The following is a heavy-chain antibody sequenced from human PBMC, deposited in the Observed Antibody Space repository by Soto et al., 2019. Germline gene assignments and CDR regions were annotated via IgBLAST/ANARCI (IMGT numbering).Heavy chain of an antibody. D-gene: IGHD2-21*01. V-gene: IGHV3-30*18. CDR2: ISYDGSNK. CDR3: AKGPSRGVVVIGVGINWFDP. Sequence: GGSLRLSCAASGFTFSSYGMHWVRQAPGKGLEWVAVISYDGSNKYYADSVKGRFTISRDNSKNTLYLQMNSLRAEDTAVYYCAKGPSRGVVVIGVGINWFDPWGQGTLVTVSS. J-gene: IGHJ5*02. CDR1: GFTFSSYG.